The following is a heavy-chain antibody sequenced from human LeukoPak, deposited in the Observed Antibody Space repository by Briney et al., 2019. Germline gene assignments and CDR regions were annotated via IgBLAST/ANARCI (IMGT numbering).Heavy chain of an antibody. V-gene: IGHV4-4*02. CDR3: ARDGRGWPRPSYSSGSSLDY. CDR1: GGSISSSNW. CDR2: IYHSGST. D-gene: IGHD6-19*01. Sequence: SETLSLTCAVSGGSISSSNWWSWVRQPPGKGLEWIGEIYHSGSTNYNPSLKSRVTISVDKSKNQFSLKLSSVTAADTAVYYCARDGRGWPRPSYSSGSSLDYWGQGTLVTVSS. J-gene: IGHJ4*02.